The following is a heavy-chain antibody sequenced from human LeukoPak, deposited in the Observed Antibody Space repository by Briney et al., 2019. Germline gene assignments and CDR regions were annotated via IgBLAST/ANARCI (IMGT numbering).Heavy chain of an antibody. Sequence: GASLKISCKGSGSPFTNSWIGWVRQLPGKGLEWMGVIYPGDSDTRYRPSFQGQVTVSADKSISTAYLQWSSLKASDTAMYYCARFSVGGTYYPDYWGQGTLVTVSS. CDR1: GSPFTNSW. D-gene: IGHD1-26*01. V-gene: IGHV5-51*01. J-gene: IGHJ4*02. CDR3: ARFSVGGTYYPDY. CDR2: IYPGDSDT.